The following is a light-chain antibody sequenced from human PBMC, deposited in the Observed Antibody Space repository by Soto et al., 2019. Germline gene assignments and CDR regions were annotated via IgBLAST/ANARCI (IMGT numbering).Light chain of an antibody. CDR2: GAS. Sequence: EIVLTQSPGTLSLSPGERATLSCRASQSVSSSYLAWYQHQPGQAPRLLIYGASSRATGIPDRFSGSGSGTDFTLTISRLEPEDFAVYYCQQYGSSPLTFVQGTKLEIK. V-gene: IGKV3-20*01. CDR3: QQYGSSPLT. CDR1: QSVSSSY. J-gene: IGKJ2*01.